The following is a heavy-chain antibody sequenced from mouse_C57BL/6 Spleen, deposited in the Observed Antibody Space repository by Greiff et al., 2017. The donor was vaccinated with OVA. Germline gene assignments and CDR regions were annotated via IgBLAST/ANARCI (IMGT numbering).Heavy chain of an antibody. V-gene: IGHV2-2*01. CDR2: IWSGGST. Sequence: VHLVESGPGLVQPSQSLSITCTVSGFSLTSYGVHWVRQSPGKGLEWLGVIWSGGSTDYNAAFISRLSISKDNSKSQVFFKMNSLQADDTAIYYCARNEKLRYYAMDYWGQGTSVTVSS. CDR1: GFSLTSYG. J-gene: IGHJ4*01. CDR3: ARNEKLRYYAMDY. D-gene: IGHD1-1*01.